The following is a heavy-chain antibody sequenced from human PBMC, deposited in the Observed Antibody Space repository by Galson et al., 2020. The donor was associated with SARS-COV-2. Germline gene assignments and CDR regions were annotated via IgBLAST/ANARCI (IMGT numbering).Heavy chain of an antibody. CDR3: ARVTVIVADNYYFYGMDV. CDR2: INHSGST. J-gene: IGHJ6*02. CDR1: GESFSGYY. V-gene: IGHV4-34*01. Sequence: SETLSLTCAVYGESFSGYYWSWIRQPPGKGLEWIGEINHSGSTNYNPSLKSRVTISVDTSKNQFSLKLRSMTAADTAVYYCARVTVIVADNYYFYGMDVWGQGTTVTVSS. D-gene: IGHD3-22*01.